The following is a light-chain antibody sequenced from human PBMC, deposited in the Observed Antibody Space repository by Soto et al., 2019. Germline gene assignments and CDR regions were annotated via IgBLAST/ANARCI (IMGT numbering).Light chain of an antibody. V-gene: IGKV1-27*01. Sequence: DIQMTQSPSSLSASVGDRVTITCRASQGISNYLAWYQQKPGKVPKLLIYAASTLQSGVPARFSGSGSGTDXXXXXXXXXPEDVAXXXXXKYNSAPRTFGQGTKVEIK. CDR3: XKYNSAPRT. CDR1: QGISNY. J-gene: IGKJ1*01. CDR2: AAS.